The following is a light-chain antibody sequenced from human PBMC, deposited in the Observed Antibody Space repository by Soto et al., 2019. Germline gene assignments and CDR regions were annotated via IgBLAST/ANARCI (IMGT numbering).Light chain of an antibody. J-gene: IGLJ2*01. CDR1: SSDVGGYNY. CDR3: CSYASCTFWV. V-gene: IGLV2-11*01. Sequence: QSALTQPRSVSGSPGQSVTISCTGTSSDVGGYNYVSWYQQHPGKAPKLMIYDVSKRPSGVPDRFSGSKSGNTASLTISGLQAEDEADYYCCSYASCTFWVFGGGTKLTVL. CDR2: DVS.